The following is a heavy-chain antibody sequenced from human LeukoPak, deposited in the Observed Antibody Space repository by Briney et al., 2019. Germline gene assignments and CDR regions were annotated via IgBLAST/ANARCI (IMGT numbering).Heavy chain of an antibody. J-gene: IGHJ3*02. CDR1: GFTFDDYD. D-gene: IGHD6-19*01. CDR3: ARIAMAGIGDGFDI. CDR2: INWNGGST. V-gene: IGHV3-20*04. Sequence: PGGSLRLSCAASGFTFDDYDMSWVRQAPGKGLEWVSGINWNGGSTGYADSVKGRFTISRDNARNSLYLQMNSLRAEDTALYYCARIAMAGIGDGFDIWGQGTMVAVSS.